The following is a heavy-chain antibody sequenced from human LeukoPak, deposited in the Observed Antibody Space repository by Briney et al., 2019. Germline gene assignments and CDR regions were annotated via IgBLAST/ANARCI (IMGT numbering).Heavy chain of an antibody. CDR1: GYTFTSYG. CDR3: ARSRVLRYFDWLLVVGGDNDAFDI. J-gene: IGHJ3*02. V-gene: IGHV1-18*04. Sequence: ASVKVSCKASGYTFTSYGMSWVRQAPGQGLEWMGWISAYNGNTNYAQKLQGRVTMTTDTSTSTAYMELRSLRSDDTAVYYCARSRVLRYFDWLLVVGGDNDAFDIWGQGTMVTVSS. CDR2: ISAYNGNT. D-gene: IGHD3-9*01.